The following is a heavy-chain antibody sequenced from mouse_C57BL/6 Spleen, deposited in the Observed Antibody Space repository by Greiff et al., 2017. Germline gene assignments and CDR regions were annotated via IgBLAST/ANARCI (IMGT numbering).Heavy chain of an antibody. Sequence: EVQGVESGGGLVKPGGSLKLSCAASGFTFSSYAMSWVRQTPGKRLEWVATISDGGSYTNYPDNVKGRFTISRDNAKNNLYLQMSHLKSEDTAMYYCARDRGMITFDYWGQGTTLTVSS. V-gene: IGHV5-4*01. CDR2: ISDGGSYT. J-gene: IGHJ2*01. CDR3: ARDRGMITFDY. D-gene: IGHD2-4*01. CDR1: GFTFSSYA.